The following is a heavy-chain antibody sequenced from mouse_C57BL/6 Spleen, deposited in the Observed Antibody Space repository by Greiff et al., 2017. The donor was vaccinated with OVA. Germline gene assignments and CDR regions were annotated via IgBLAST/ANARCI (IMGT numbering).Heavy chain of an antibody. D-gene: IGHD1-1*01. Sequence: QVQLKESGAELARPGASVKLSCKASGYTFTSYGISWVKQRTGQGLEWIGEIYPRSGNTYYNEKFKGKATLTADKSSSTAYMELRSLTSEDSAVYFCARDDYYGSQWGQGTLVTVSA. CDR2: IYPRSGNT. CDR1: GYTFTSYG. CDR3: ARDDYYGSQ. J-gene: IGHJ3*02. V-gene: IGHV1-81*01.